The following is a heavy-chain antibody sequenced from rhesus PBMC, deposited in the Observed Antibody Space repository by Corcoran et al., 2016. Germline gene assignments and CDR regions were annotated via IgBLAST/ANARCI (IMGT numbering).Heavy chain of an antibody. CDR3: ARGHSSGPLFDY. CDR2: ISNGGGST. J-gene: IGHJ4*01. Sequence: ELQLVESGGGLAKPGGSLRLSCAASGFTFSDYNLHLVRQASGKGLEWVSRISNGGGSTWYADSVKGRFTISRENAKNTLYLQMDSLRAEDTAVYYCARGHSSGPLFDYWGQGVLVTVSS. D-gene: IGHD6-31*01. CDR1: GFTFSDYN. V-gene: IGHV3-59*01.